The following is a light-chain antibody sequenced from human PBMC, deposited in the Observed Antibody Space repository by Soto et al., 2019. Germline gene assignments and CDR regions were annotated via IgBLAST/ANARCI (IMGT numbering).Light chain of an antibody. Sequence: DIVLTQSPGTLSLSPGDIATLSCRASQSDGSNYLAWYQQKPGQAPRLLIHGATTRATGIPARFSGSGSGTEFTLTISSLQSEDFAVYYCQQYNNWPRTFGQGTRLEIK. V-gene: IGKV3-15*01. J-gene: IGKJ5*01. CDR1: QSDGSN. CDR3: QQYNNWPRT. CDR2: GAT.